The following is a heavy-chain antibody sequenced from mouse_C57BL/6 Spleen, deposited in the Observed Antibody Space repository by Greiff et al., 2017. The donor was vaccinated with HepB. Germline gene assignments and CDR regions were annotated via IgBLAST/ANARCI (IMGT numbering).Heavy chain of an antibody. CDR3: ARFTTGVEGYFDV. Sequence: EVQLQQSGPELVKPGASVKIPCKASGYTFTDYNMDWVKQSQGKSLEWIGDINPNNGGTIYHQKFKGKATLTVDKSYSTAYMELRSLKSEDNAVYYCARFTTGVEGYFDVWGTGTTVTVSS. CDR1: GYTFTDYN. D-gene: IGHD1-1*01. CDR2: INPNNGGT. J-gene: IGHJ1*03. V-gene: IGHV1-18*01.